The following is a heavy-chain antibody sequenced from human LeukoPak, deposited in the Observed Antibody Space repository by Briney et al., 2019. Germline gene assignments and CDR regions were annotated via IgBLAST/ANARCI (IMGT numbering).Heavy chain of an antibody. CDR2: ISWNSGSI. J-gene: IGHJ6*02. Sequence: GGSLRLSCGASGFSFSLYGMHWVRQAPGKGLEWVSGISWNSGSIGYADSVKGRFTISRDNAKNSLYLQMNSLRAEDTALYYCAKGPSSGWYYYYGMDVWGQGTTVTVSS. CDR1: GFSFSLYG. CDR3: AKGPSSGWYYYYGMDV. V-gene: IGHV3-9*01. D-gene: IGHD6-19*01.